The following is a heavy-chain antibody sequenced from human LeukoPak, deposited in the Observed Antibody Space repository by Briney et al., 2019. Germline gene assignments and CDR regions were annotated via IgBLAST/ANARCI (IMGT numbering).Heavy chain of an antibody. Sequence: GGSLRLSCAASGFTFSSYSMSWVRQAPGKGLEWVANIKQDGSEKYYVDSVKGRFTISRDNAKNSLYLQMNSLRAEDTAVYYCARPSEMWVFDYWGQGTLVTVSS. CDR3: ARPSEMWVFDY. CDR1: GFTFSSYS. CDR2: IKQDGSEK. D-gene: IGHD5-24*01. V-gene: IGHV3-7*01. J-gene: IGHJ4*02.